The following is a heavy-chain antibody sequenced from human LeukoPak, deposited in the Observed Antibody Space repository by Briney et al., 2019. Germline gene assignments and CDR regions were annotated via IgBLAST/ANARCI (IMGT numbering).Heavy chain of an antibody. V-gene: IGHV3-7*01. CDR3: ARFGDPSATLDY. CDR2: IRQDGNWR. CDR1: GFTFRRHW. D-gene: IGHD3-16*01. Sequence: GGSLRLSCAASGFTFRRHWMSGVREAPGKGLEWGAHIRQDGNWRHHVDSVEGRFTISRDNAKNSLYLQMNSLRVEDTAVYYCARFGDPSATLDYWGQGTRVTVSS. J-gene: IGHJ4*02.